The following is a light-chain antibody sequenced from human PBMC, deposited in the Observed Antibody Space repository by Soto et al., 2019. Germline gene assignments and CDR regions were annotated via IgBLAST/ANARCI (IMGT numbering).Light chain of an antibody. V-gene: IGKV1-5*01. Sequence: DIQITQSPSTLSASVGDGVTITCRASQNISVWLAWYQQRPGKAPKFLIYDASNLETGVSSRFSGSGSGTEFTLTIRSLQPDDFATYYCQQYDSSSPTFGQGTKLEIK. CDR2: DAS. CDR3: QQYDSSSPT. CDR1: QNISVW. J-gene: IGKJ2*01.